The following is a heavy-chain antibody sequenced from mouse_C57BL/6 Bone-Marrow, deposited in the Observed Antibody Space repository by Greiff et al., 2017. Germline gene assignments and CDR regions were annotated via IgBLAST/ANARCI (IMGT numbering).Heavy chain of an antibody. J-gene: IGHJ4*01. V-gene: IGHV1-63*01. CDR2: IYPGGGYT. CDR3: ARGGGYCAMDY. CDR1: GYTFTNYW. Sequence: LQESGAELVRPGTSVKMSCKASGYTFTNYWIGWAKQRPGHGLEWIGDIYPGGGYTNYNEKFKGKATLTADKSSSTAYMQFSSLTYGDSAIYYCARGGGYCAMDYWGQGTSVTVSS.